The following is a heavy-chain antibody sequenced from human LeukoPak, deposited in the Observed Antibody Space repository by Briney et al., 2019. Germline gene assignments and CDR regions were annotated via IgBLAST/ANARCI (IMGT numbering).Heavy chain of an antibody. J-gene: IGHJ4*02. CDR3: AREEHYGSGSYYLDY. D-gene: IGHD3-10*01. Sequence: GASVKVSCKASRYTFTGYYMHWVRQAPGQGLEWMGWINPNSGGTNYAQKFQGRVTMTRDTSISTVYMELSRLRSDDSAVYYCAREEHYGSGSYYLDYWGLGTLVTVSS. CDR1: RYTFTGYY. CDR2: INPNSGGT. V-gene: IGHV1-2*02.